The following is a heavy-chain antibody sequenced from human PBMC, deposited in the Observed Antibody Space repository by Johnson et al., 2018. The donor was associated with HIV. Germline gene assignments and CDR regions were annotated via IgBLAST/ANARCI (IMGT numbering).Heavy chain of an antibody. CDR2: IRYDGSSK. Sequence: QVQLVESGGGLVKPGGSLRLSCAASGFTFSNAWMSWVRQVPGKGLEWVTFIRYDGSSKYYADSVKGRFTISRDNSKNTLYLQMNRLRAEDTAMYYCARDLYYPPSRNPFSSGWYNDAFDIWGQGTMVTVSS. J-gene: IGHJ3*02. CDR3: ARDLYYPPSRNPFSSGWYNDAFDI. D-gene: IGHD6-19*01. V-gene: IGHV3-30*02. CDR1: GFTFSNAW.